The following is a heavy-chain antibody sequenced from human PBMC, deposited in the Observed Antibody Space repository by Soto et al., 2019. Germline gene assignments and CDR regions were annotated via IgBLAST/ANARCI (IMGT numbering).Heavy chain of an antibody. CDR2: IYHSGGT. J-gene: IGHJ4*02. D-gene: IGHD3-10*01. CDR1: GGSISTNNW. CDR3: AREKGAGTYMGFDY. Sequence: QVQLQESGPGLVKPSGTLSLTCAVSGGSISTNNWWSWVRQPPGKGLEWIGEIYHSGGTNYNPSLKSRVIMSVDKSKNQFSLNLSSVTAADTAVYYCAREKGAGTYMGFDYWGQGTPVTVSS. V-gene: IGHV4-4*02.